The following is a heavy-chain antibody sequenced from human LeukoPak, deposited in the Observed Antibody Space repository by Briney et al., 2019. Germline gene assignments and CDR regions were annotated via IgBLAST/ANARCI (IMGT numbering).Heavy chain of an antibody. CDR2: ISRSSAYI. CDR3: ARDPDVTSGYYPDY. D-gene: IGHD3-22*01. J-gene: IGHJ4*02. Sequence: GGSLRLSCAASGFTFSRHTMNWVRQAPGKGLEWVSSISRSSAYIYYADSVKGRFTISRDNTKNSLYVQMNSLRAEDTAVYYCARDPDVTSGYYPDYWGLGTLVTVSS. CDR1: GFTFSRHT. V-gene: IGHV3-21*01.